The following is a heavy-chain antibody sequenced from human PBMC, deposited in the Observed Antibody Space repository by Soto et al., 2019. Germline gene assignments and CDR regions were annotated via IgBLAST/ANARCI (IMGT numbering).Heavy chain of an antibody. CDR3: AKQSGSGSYYTVGSGGRFDY. Sequence: QVQLVESGGGVVQPGRSLRLSCAASGFTFDNYGMHWVRQAPGKGLERVVVISFDGRNTYYADSVKGRFTISRDNSKNTLYLQITSLRAEDTAVYYCAKQSGSGSYYTVGSGGRFDYWGQGTLVTVSS. CDR2: ISFDGRNT. J-gene: IGHJ4*02. D-gene: IGHD1-26*01. CDR1: GFTFDNYG. V-gene: IGHV3-30*18.